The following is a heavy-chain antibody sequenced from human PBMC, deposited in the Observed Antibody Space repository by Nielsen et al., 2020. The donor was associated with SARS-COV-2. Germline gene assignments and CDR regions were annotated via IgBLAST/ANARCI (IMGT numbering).Heavy chain of an antibody. V-gene: IGHV3-23*01. CDR1: GFTFSSYA. D-gene: IGHD3-9*01. CDR2: ISGSGGST. J-gene: IGHJ5*02. Sequence: GGSLRLSCAASGFTFSSYAMSWVRQAPGKGLEWVSAISGSGGSTYYADSVKGRFTISRDNSKNTLYLQMNSLRAEDTAVYYCAKVRSRYFDWPRGWFDPWGQGTLVTVSS. CDR3: AKVRSRYFDWPRGWFDP.